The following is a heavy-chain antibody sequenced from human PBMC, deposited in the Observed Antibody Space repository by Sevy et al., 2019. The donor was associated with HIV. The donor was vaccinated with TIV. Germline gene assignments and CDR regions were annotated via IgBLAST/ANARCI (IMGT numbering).Heavy chain of an antibody. J-gene: IGHJ4*02. V-gene: IGHV3-21*01. CDR1: GFTFSNYF. D-gene: IGHD3-10*01. CDR2: ISSGSSYI. Sequence: GGSLRLSCAASGFTFSNYFINWVRQAPGKGLEWVSSISSGSSYIFYAVSVKGRFTSARDNAKTSLYLHMNSLRAEDMALYYCAGGVYYGSLYYFDYWGPGTLVTVSS. CDR3: AGGVYYGSLYYFDY.